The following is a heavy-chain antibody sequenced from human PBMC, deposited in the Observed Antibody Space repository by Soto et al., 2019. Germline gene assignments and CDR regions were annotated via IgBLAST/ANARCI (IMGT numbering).Heavy chain of an antibody. CDR3: ARDAGYSGYDP. Sequence: GGSLRLSCAASGFTFSSYSMNWVRQAPGKGLEWVSYISSSSGTIYYADSVKGRFTISRDNAKNSLYLQMNSLGAEDTAVYYCARDAGYSGYDPRGQGTLVTVSS. CDR1: GFTFSSYS. J-gene: IGHJ5*02. V-gene: IGHV3-48*01. CDR2: ISSSSGTI. D-gene: IGHD5-12*01.